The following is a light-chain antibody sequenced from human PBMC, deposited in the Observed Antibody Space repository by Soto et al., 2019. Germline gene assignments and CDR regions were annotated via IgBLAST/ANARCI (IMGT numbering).Light chain of an antibody. CDR3: QSYDSNLSGLFVV. Sequence: QSVLTQPPSVSGAPGQRVTLSCTGNSSNIGAGYDVHWYQQFPGTAPKLLIYDNTKRPPGVPDRFSGSKSGTSASLAITGLQTEDEADYHCQSYDSNLSGLFVVFGGGTKLTVL. V-gene: IGLV1-40*01. J-gene: IGLJ2*01. CDR1: SSNIGAGYD. CDR2: DNT.